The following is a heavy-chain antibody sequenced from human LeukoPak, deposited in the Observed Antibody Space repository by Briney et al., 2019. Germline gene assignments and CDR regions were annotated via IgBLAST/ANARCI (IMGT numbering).Heavy chain of an antibody. J-gene: IGHJ4*02. Sequence: ASVKVSCKASGYTFTSYAMHWMRQAPGQRLEWMGWINAGNGNTKYSQKFQGRVTITRDTSADTAYMELSSLRSEDTAVYYCARLKYCTNGVCYAGFDYWGQGTLVTVSS. D-gene: IGHD2-8*01. CDR1: GYTFTSYA. V-gene: IGHV1-3*01. CDR3: ARLKYCTNGVCYAGFDY. CDR2: INAGNGNT.